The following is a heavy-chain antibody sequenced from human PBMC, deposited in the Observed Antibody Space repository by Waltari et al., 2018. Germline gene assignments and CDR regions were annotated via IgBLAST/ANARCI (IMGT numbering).Heavy chain of an antibody. V-gene: IGHV4-39*01. J-gene: IGHJ4*02. CDR3: VRLSSGDIHI. Sequence: QLQLQASGPGLVKPSETLSLTCTVSTASSTSHHYYGGWVRQPPGKGLAWIGNIYYNGVTYYTPSLKSRVTMSIDTSKNQFSLKVTSMTAADTAVYYCVRLSSGDIHIWGQGTLVTVSS. CDR1: TASSTSHHYY. CDR2: IYYNGVT. D-gene: IGHD3-10*01.